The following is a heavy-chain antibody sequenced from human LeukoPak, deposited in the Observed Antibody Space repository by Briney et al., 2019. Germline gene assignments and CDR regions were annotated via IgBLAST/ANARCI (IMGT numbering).Heavy chain of an antibody. CDR1: RFTFSNYW. CDR2: IKQDGSEK. CDR3: AKGDDSSGRNWFDS. D-gene: IGHD3-22*01. J-gene: IGHJ5*01. V-gene: IGHV3-7*03. Sequence: GGSLLLSCTASRFTFSNYWMSWVRQAPGKGLEWVANIKQDGSEKYYVDSVKGRFSSSRDNSKNTLFLHMNSLRVDDTAVYYCAKGDDSSGRNWFDSWGQGSLVTVSS.